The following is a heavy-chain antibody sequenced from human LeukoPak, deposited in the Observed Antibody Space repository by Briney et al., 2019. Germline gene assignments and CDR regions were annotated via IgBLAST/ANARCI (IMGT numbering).Heavy chain of an antibody. CDR3: AREGYYGSGSPPSLYFDY. Sequence: GGSLRLSCVVSGFTVSNNYMSWVRQAPGKGLEWVAVTSSDLNVKLYADSVKGRFTISRDNSRSTLYLQMNSLRPEDTAIYYCAREGYYGSGSPPSLYFDYWGQGTLVTVSS. J-gene: IGHJ4*02. V-gene: IGHV3-30*03. CDR1: GFTVSNNY. CDR2: TSSDLNVK. D-gene: IGHD3-10*01.